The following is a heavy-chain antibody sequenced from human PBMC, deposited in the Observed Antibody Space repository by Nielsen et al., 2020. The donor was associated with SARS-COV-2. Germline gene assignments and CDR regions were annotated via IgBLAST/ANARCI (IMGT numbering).Heavy chain of an antibody. J-gene: IGHJ3*02. CDR3: AREGLVYFDSSGYYYGAFDI. CDR1: GYTFTDYY. Sequence: ASVKVSCKASGYTFTDYYIHWVRQAPGQGLAWMGRINPYSGGTNYAQKFQGTVTMTRDASISTVYMELTSDDTAVYYCAREGLVYFDSSGYYYGAFDIWGQGTMVTVSS. CDR2: INPYSGGT. D-gene: IGHD3-22*01. V-gene: IGHV1-2*06.